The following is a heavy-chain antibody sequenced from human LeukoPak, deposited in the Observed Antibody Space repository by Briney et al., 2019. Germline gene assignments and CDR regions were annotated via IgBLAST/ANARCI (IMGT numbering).Heavy chain of an antibody. D-gene: IGHD6-13*01. CDR3: TRPGYSSSWYMGDDY. CDR1: GFTFSGSA. Sequence: GGSLRLSCAASGFTFSGSAMHWVRQASGKGLEWVGRIRSKANSYATAYAASVKGRFTISRDDSKNTAYLQMNSLKTEDTAVYYCTRPGYSSSWYMGDDYWGQGTLVTVSS. J-gene: IGHJ4*02. CDR2: IRSKANSYAT. V-gene: IGHV3-73*01.